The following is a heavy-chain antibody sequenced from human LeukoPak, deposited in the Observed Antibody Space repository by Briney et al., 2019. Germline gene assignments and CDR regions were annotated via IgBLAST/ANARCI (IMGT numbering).Heavy chain of an antibody. D-gene: IGHD6-13*01. Sequence: GGPLRLSCAASGFTFSSYAMSWVRQAPRKGLEWVSGLSGSGGTTYYADSVKGRFTISRDNSKSTLYLQMNSLIAEDTAVYYCAKDRSSSWYIDWFDPWGQGTLVTVSS. V-gene: IGHV3-23*01. J-gene: IGHJ5*02. CDR3: AKDRSSSWYIDWFDP. CDR2: LSGSGGTT. CDR1: GFTFSSYA.